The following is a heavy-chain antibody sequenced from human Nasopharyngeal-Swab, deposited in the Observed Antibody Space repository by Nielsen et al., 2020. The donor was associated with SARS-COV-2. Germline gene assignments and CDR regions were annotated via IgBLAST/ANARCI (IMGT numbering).Heavy chain of an antibody. CDR1: GGSFSGYY. D-gene: IGHD6-13*01. V-gene: IGHV4-34*01. J-gene: IGHJ6*04. CDR2: TNQSGST. Sequence: SETLSLTCAVYGGSFSGYYWSWIRQPPGKGLEWIGETNQSGSTNYNTSLKSRFTISVDTSKNQFSLKLSSVTAADTAVYYCASPQYSSSYHEGVWGKGTTVTVSS. CDR3: ASPQYSSSYHEGV.